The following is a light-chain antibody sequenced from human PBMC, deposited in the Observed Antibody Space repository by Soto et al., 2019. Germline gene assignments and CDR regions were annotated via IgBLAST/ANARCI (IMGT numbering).Light chain of an antibody. V-gene: IGKV1-33*01. Sequence: IHMTQSPSSLSASFGDIFTITCQASQDISDVLNWYQQQPGKAPKVLIYDASKLQTGVPSRFSGRGSGKDFTFTISSLQPDDSGTYYCQQFYDLPITFGQGTRLE. CDR3: QQFYDLPIT. CDR1: QDISDV. J-gene: IGKJ5*01. CDR2: DAS.